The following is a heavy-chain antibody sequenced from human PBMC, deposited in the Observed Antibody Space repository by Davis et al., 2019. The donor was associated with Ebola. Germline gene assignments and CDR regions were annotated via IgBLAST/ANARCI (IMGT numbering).Heavy chain of an antibody. J-gene: IGHJ6*02. D-gene: IGHD6-19*01. Sequence: SETLSLTCAVPGGSINSGDYSWSWIRHPPGKGLEWIGYIYQRVTTQYNPSLKSRVTISIDTSKNQLSLKVNSVTAADTAVYYCAAYKTGWYGSYGLDVWGLGTAVTVSS. CDR2: IYQRVTT. CDR3: AAYKTGWYGSYGLDV. V-gene: IGHV4-30-4*07. CDR1: GGSINSGDYS.